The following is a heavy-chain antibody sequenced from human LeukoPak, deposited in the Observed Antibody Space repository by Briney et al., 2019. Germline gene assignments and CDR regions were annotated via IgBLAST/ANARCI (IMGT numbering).Heavy chain of an antibody. J-gene: IGHJ4*02. CDR1: GFTVSSNY. D-gene: IGHD5-24*01. CDR2: IYSGGST. CDR3: ARVLQKRWLPDDY. Sequence: GGSLRLSCAASGFTVSSNYMSWVRQAPGKGLEWVSVIYSGGSTYYADSVKGRFTISRDNSKNTLYLQMNSLRAEDTAVYYCARVLQKRWLPDDYWGQGTLVTVSS. V-gene: IGHV3-53*01.